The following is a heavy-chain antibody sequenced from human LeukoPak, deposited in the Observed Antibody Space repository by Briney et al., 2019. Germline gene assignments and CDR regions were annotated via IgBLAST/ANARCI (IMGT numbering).Heavy chain of an antibody. D-gene: IGHD2-2*01. CDR2: IHKNAIT. CDR3: AKEKLPAARVDYFDY. V-gene: IGHV3-53*01. J-gene: IGHJ4*02. CDR1: GFTFSSYE. Sequence: GGSLRLSCAASGFTFSSYEMNWVRQAPGKGLQWVSVIHKNAITYYADTVKGRFTISRDNSKNMVYLQMNSLRAEDTAVYYCAKEKLPAARVDYFDYWGQGTLVTVSS.